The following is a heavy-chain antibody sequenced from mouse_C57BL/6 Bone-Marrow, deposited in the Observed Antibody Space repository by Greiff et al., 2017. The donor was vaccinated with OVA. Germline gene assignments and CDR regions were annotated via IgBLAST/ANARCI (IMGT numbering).Heavy chain of an antibody. CDR3: ASRGYFDV. CDR1: GFTFSDYY. V-gene: IGHV5-12*01. Sequence: EVQVVESGGGLVQPGGSLKLSCAASGFTFSDYYMYWVRQTPEKRLEWVAYISNGGGSTYYTDNVKGRFTISRDNAKNTLYLQMSRLKSEDTAMYYCASRGYFDVWGTGTTVTVSS. CDR2: ISNGGGST. J-gene: IGHJ1*03.